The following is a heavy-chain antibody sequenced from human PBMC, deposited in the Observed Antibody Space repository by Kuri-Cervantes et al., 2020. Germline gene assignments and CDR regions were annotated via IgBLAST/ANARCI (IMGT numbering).Heavy chain of an antibody. J-gene: IGHJ4*02. V-gene: IGHV3-9*01. CDR2: LAWNSGST. Sequence: GGSLRLSCVASGLTFSSATLHWVRQAPGKGLEWVAGLAWNSGSTGYADSVKGRFTISRDNAKNSLYLQMNSLRPEDTALYYCVKDRSLGARRGPFDYWGQGTLVTVSS. CDR3: VKDRSLGARRGPFDY. CDR1: GLTFSSAT. D-gene: IGHD6-6*01.